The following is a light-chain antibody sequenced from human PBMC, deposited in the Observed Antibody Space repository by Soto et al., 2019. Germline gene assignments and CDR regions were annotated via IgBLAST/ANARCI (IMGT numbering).Light chain of an antibody. J-gene: IGLJ2*01. CDR1: SGHSNYA. V-gene: IGLV4-69*01. CDR2: PNSDGSH. CDR3: QTWGSGIVV. Sequence: QLVLTQSPSASASLGASVKLTCTLSSGHSNYAIAWHQQQSEKGPRYLMNPNSDGSHSKGDGIPDRFSGSSSGAERYLTISSLQSEDEADYYCQTWGSGIVVFGGGTKVTVL.